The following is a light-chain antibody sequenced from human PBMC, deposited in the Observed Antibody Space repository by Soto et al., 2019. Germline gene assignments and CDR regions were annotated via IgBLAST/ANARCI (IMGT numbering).Light chain of an antibody. Sequence: DIVMTQSPDSLAVSLGERATINCKSSQGVLYSSNNENDLAWYQQKPGQPPKLLIYWASTRESGVPDRFSGSGSGTDFTLTISSLQAEDVAVYDCQQYYSTPFTFGPGTKVDIK. CDR2: WAS. CDR3: QQYYSTPFT. CDR1: QGVLYSSNNEND. J-gene: IGKJ3*01. V-gene: IGKV4-1*01.